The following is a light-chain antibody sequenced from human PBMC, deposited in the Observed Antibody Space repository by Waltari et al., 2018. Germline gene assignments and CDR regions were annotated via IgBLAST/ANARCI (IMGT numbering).Light chain of an antibody. CDR2: ANS. J-gene: IGLJ2*01. V-gene: IGLV1-44*01. CDR1: SPNTGRAI. CDR3: EARDDSLDDVV. Sequence: QPVLTQPPSVSGTPGPRVSIPCSGCSPNTGRAIVNWYQQLPGTAPKLAMFANSQRPSGVPDRYSGSKAGTSASLAISGLQSEDEADYYCEARDDSLDDVVFGGGTKLTVL.